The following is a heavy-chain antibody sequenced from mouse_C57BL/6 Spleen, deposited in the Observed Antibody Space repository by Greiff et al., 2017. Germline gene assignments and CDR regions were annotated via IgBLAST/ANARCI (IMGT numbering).Heavy chain of an antibody. V-gene: IGHV1-69*01. D-gene: IGHD1-1*01. J-gene: IGHJ3*01. Sequence: VQLQESGAELVMPGASVKLSCKASGYTFTSYWMHWVKQRPGQGLEWIGEIDPSDSYTNYNQKFKGKSTLTVDKSSSTAYMQRSSLTSEDSAVDYCARGDGSSPAWFAYWGQGTLVTVSA. CDR1: GYTFTSYW. CDR3: ARGDGSSPAWFAY. CDR2: IDPSDSYT.